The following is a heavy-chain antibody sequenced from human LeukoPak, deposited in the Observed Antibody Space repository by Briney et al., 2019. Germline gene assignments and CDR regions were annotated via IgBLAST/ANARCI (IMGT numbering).Heavy chain of an antibody. CDR2: INPSGGST. Sequence: ASVKVSCKASGDTFTSNYMHWVRQAPGQGLEWMGIINPSGGSTSYAQKFQGRVTMTRDTSTSTVYMELSSLRSEDTAVYYCARDWVVVPAAINYGMDVWGQGTTVTVSS. J-gene: IGHJ6*02. CDR1: GDTFTSNY. V-gene: IGHV1-46*01. D-gene: IGHD2-2*01. CDR3: ARDWVVVPAAINYGMDV.